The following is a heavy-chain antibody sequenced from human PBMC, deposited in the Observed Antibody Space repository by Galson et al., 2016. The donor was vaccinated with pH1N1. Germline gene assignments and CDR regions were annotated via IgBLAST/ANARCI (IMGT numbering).Heavy chain of an antibody. Sequence: TLSLTCTVSGGSISSDSDYWTWIRQPAGKGLEWIGRVSGTGTTNYNPSLKSRVTISIDTSKNQFYLKMASVTAADTAVYFCARESLEWLIVSGHRVELNWFDSWGQGTLVTVSS. J-gene: IGHJ5*01. D-gene: IGHD3-3*01. CDR3: ARESLEWLIVSGHRVELNWFDS. CDR2: VSGTGTT. V-gene: IGHV4-61*02. CDR1: GGSISSDSDY.